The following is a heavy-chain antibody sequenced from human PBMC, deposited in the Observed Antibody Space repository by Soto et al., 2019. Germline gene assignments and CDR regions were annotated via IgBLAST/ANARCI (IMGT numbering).Heavy chain of an antibody. Sequence: PGGSLRLSCAASGFTFSSYGMHWVRQAPGKGLEWVAVISYDGSNKYYADSVKGRFTISRDNSKNTLYLQMNSLRAEDTAVYYCAKGSMTTVTTHWYFDLWGRGTLVTVSS. CDR1: GFTFSSYG. V-gene: IGHV3-30*18. CDR3: AKGSMTTVTTHWYFDL. J-gene: IGHJ2*01. D-gene: IGHD4-17*01. CDR2: ISYDGSNK.